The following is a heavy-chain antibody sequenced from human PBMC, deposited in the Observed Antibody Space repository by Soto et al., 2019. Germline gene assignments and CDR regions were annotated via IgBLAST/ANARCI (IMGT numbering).Heavy chain of an antibody. CDR1: GFAFIAYD. Sequence: GGYVSLSCVAAGFAFIAYDMRWVRQGQGKGLEWVSGISESGSGTYYAGSVKGRFTISRDNSKNTLYLQMSSLRAEDTAVYYCAKDTAPQVVWGQGTTVTVSS. D-gene: IGHD5-18*01. CDR3: AKDTAPQVV. CDR2: ISESGSGT. V-gene: IGHV3-23*01. J-gene: IGHJ6*02.